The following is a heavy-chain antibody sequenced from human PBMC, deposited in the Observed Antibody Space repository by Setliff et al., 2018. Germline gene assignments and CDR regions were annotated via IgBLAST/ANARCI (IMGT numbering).Heavy chain of an antibody. CDR3: ARSESCGATNCSPFDY. CDR1: GFTFSSYW. Sequence: GGSLRLSCAASGFTFSSYWMSWVRQAPGKGLEWVANIKQDGSEKDYVDSVKGRFTISRDNAENSLYLQMNSLRAEDTAVYYCARSESCGATNCSPFDYWGQGTLVTVSS. V-gene: IGHV3-7*01. D-gene: IGHD2-21*01. CDR2: IKQDGSEK. J-gene: IGHJ4*02.